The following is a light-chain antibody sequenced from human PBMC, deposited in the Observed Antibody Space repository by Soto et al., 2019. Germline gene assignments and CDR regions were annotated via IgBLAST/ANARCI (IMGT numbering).Light chain of an antibody. J-gene: IGLJ2*01. CDR3: QVWDTNAV. CDR2: YDS. Sequence: SYELTQPPSVSVAPGKTATITCGGNNIGSESVHWYQQRPGQAPVLVISYDSDRPSGIPERFSGSNSGNTATLTISRVEAGDEADYYCQVWDTNAVFGGGTKLTVL. V-gene: IGLV3-21*04. CDR1: NIGSES.